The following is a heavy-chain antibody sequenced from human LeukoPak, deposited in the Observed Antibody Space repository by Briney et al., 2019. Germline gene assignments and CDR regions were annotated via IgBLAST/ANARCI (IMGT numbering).Heavy chain of an antibody. CDR3: ARDRRITIFGVVTHRWFDP. J-gene: IGHJ5*02. CDR2: IYYSGSI. D-gene: IGHD3-3*01. CDR1: GGPINSGGYY. V-gene: IGHV4-31*03. Sequence: SETLSLTCTVSGGPINSGGYYRSWIRQYPGKCLEWLGYIYYSGSIYYNPSLKSRVTISMDTSKNQFSLKLSSVTAADTAVYYCARDRRITIFGVVTHRWFDPWGQGTLVTVSS.